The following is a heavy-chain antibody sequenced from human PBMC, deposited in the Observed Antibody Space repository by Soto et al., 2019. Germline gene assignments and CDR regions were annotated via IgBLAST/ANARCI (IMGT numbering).Heavy chain of an antibody. J-gene: IGHJ4*02. CDR2: IYWDDDK. D-gene: IGHD3-10*01. CDR1: GYSLSTSGVG. CDR3: AHSHYYGSSTFFDY. V-gene: IGHV2-5*02. Sequence: QITLKESGPTLVKPTQTLTLTCTFSGYSLSTSGVGVGWIRQPPGRALEWLALIYWDDDKRYSPSLKSRLTITKDTSKNQEVLTMTNMDPVDTATYYCAHSHYYGSSTFFDYWGQGTLVTVSS.